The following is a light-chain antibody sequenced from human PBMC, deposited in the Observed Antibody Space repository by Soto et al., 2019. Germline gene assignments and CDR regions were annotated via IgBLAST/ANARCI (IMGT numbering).Light chain of an antibody. CDR2: DTS. Sequence: DVQMTQSPSAMSASVGDRVTITCRASQDISRFVAWFQQKPGKAPERLIYDTSSVQPGVPSPFSGSGSGTEFTLAISGLQPEDVATYYCLQHKSYPYTDGQGTKREIK. V-gene: IGKV1-17*03. CDR1: QDISRF. CDR3: LQHKSYPYT. J-gene: IGKJ2*01.